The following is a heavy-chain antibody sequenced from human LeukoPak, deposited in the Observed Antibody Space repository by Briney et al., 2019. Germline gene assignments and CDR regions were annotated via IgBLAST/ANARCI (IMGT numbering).Heavy chain of an antibody. J-gene: IGHJ3*02. D-gene: IGHD6-13*01. CDR2: IYHSGST. CDR1: GGSISSGGYY. V-gene: IGHV4-30-2*01. Sequence: PSETLSLTCTVSGGSISSGGYYWSWIRQPPGKGLEWIGYIYHSGSTNYNPSLKSRVTISVDTSKNQFSLKLSSVTAADTAVYYCARPRIAAAYDAFDIWGQGTMVTVSS. CDR3: ARPRIAAAYDAFDI.